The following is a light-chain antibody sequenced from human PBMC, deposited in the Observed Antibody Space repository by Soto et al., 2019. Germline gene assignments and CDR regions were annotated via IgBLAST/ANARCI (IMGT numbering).Light chain of an antibody. CDR3: SSYTTSNTRQIV. V-gene: IGLV2-14*03. CDR2: DVS. Sequence: QSVLTQPASVSGSPGQSITISCTGTSSDVGGYNYVSWYQHHPGKAPKLMIFDVSNRPSGVSNRFSVSKSGNTASLTISGLQPEDEADYYCSSYTTSNTRQIVFGTGTKVTVL. CDR1: SSDVGGYNY. J-gene: IGLJ1*01.